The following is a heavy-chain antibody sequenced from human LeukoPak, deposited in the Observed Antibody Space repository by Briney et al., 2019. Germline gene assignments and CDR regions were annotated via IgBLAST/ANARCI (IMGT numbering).Heavy chain of an antibody. CDR2: ISYDGSNK. CDR3: ARGSIGRASAWFDP. CDR1: GFTFSSYA. V-gene: IGHV3-30-3*01. J-gene: IGHJ5*02. Sequence: GRSLRLSCAASGFTFSSYAMHWVRQAPGKGLEWVAVISYDGSNKYYADSVKGRFTISRDNSKNTLYLQMNSLRAEDTAVYYCARGSIGRASAWFDPWGQGTLVTVSS.